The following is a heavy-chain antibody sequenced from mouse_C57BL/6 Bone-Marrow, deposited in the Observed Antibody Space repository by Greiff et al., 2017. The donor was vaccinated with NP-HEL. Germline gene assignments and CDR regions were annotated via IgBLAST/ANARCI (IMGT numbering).Heavy chain of an antibody. Sequence: VKLMESGAELARPGASVKLSCKASGYTFTSYGISWVKQRTGQGLEWIGEIYPRSGNTYYNEKFKGKATLTADKSSSTAYMELRSLTSEDSAVYFCARSSLGNWDYWGQGTTLTVSS. D-gene: IGHD2-1*01. CDR2: IYPRSGNT. V-gene: IGHV1-81*01. CDR1: GYTFTSYG. J-gene: IGHJ2*01. CDR3: ARSSLGNWDY.